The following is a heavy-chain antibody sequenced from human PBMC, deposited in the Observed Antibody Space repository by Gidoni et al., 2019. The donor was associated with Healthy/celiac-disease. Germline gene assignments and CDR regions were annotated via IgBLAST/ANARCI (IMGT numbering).Heavy chain of an antibody. CDR2: ISCSGGRT. J-gene: IGHJ4*02. V-gene: IGHV3-23*01. CDR3: AKRAYCTGGVCYRKGVYYFDY. D-gene: IGHD2-8*02. Sequence: EVQLLESGGGLVQPGGSLRLSCAASGVTVSSDAMSWVRQAPGKGLEWVSAISCSGGRTSYADSVKGRFTISRDNSKNTLYLQMNSLRAEDTAVYYCAKRAYCTGGVCYRKGVYYFDYWGQGTLVTVSS. CDR1: GVTVSSDA.